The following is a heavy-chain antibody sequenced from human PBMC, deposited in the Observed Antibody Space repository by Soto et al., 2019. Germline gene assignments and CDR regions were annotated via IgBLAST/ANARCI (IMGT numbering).Heavy chain of an antibody. D-gene: IGHD2-15*01. J-gene: IGHJ6*02. Sequence: ASVKVSCKDSGYTFTGYYMHWVRPAPGQGLEWMGWINPNSGGTNYAQKFQGWVTMTRDTSISTAYMELSRLRSDDTAVYYCARVKRMNYGMDVWGQGTTVTVSS. CDR3: ARVKRMNYGMDV. V-gene: IGHV1-2*04. CDR1: GYTFTGYY. CDR2: INPNSGGT.